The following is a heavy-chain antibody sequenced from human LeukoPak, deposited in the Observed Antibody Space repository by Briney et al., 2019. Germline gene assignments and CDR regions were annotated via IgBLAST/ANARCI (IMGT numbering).Heavy chain of an antibody. V-gene: IGHV1-46*01. Sequence: ASVKVSCKASGYTFTSYYMHWVRQAPGQGLEWMGIINPSGGSTSYAQKFQGRVTMTRDTSTSTVYMELSSLRSEDTAVYYCARDIFDSSGYYTGLDYWGQGTLVTVSS. CDR1: GYTFTSYY. J-gene: IGHJ4*02. D-gene: IGHD3-22*01. CDR3: ARDIFDSSGYYTGLDY. CDR2: INPSGGST.